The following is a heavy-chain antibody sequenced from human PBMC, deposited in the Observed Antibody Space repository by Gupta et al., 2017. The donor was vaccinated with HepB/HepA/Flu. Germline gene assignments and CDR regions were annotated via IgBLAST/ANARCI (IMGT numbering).Heavy chain of an antibody. CDR3: AKGGGLGGSYYFDY. CDR1: GFTFDAYA. D-gene: IGHD2-15*01. V-gene: IGHV3-9*03. CDR2: LTWNSGSI. Sequence: EVQLVESGGGLVQPGRSLRLSCAASGFTFDAYAMPWVRQAPGKGLEWVSSLTWNSGSIGYADSVRGRFTISRDNAKNSLYLQMNSLRAEDMALYYCAKGGGLGGSYYFDYWGQGTLVTVSS. J-gene: IGHJ4*02.